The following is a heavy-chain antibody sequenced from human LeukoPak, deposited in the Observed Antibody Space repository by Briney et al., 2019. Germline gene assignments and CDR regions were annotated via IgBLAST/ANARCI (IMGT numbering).Heavy chain of an antibody. J-gene: IGHJ1*01. D-gene: IGHD3-10*01. CDR1: GGSFNTYY. CDR2: INHTGTT. V-gene: IGHV4-34*01. CDR3: ARGAPMVFIAPIDF. Sequence: PSETLSLTCAVYGGSFNTYYWNWIRQSPGKGLEWIGEINHTGTTNYNPSLKSRFTISVDTSKNQFSLKLTSVTAADTAVYYCARGAPMVFIAPIDFWGRGTLVTVSS.